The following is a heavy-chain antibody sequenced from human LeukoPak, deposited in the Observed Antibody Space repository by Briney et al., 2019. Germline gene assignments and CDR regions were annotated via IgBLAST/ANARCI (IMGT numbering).Heavy chain of an antibody. CDR1: GYSITSGYY. Sequence: SETLSLTCTVSGYSITSGYYWGWIRQPPGKGLEWIGSIYHSGSTHYNPSLNSRVTMSVDTSKNQVSLKLSSVTPEDTAVYYCARDPTTSAMVQKEDAFDIWGQGTMVTVSS. D-gene: IGHD5-18*01. CDR2: IYHSGST. V-gene: IGHV4-38-2*02. J-gene: IGHJ3*02. CDR3: ARDPTTSAMVQKEDAFDI.